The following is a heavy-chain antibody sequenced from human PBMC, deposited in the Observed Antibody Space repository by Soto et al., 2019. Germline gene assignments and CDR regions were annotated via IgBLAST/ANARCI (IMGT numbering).Heavy chain of an antibody. Sequence: QLQLQESGPGLVKPSETLSLTCTVSGDSISSSSYSWGWIRQPPGKGLEWIGSMYYSGSTYYKPSLKSRVTISVDTSKNQFSLKLISVTAADTAVYYCARPPRLVWYFDLWGRGTMVTVSS. CDR3: ARPPRLVWYFDL. CDR2: MYYSGST. J-gene: IGHJ2*01. CDR1: GDSISSSSYS. V-gene: IGHV4-39*01.